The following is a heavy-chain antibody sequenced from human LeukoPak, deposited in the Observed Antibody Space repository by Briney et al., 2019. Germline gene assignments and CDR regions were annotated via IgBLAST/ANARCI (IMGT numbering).Heavy chain of an antibody. CDR3: ARLRIATDAFDI. D-gene: IGHD2-15*01. J-gene: IGHJ3*02. Sequence: PSETLSLTCTVSGDSISSSSYYWGWIRQPPGKGLEWIGSIYYSGSTYYNPSLKSRVTISVDTSKNQFSLKLSSVTAADTAVYYCARLRIATDAFDIWGQGTMVTVSS. CDR2: IYYSGST. V-gene: IGHV4-39*01. CDR1: GDSISSSSYY.